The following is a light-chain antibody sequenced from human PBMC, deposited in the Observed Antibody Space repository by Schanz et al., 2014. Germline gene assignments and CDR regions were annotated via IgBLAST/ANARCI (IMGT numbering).Light chain of an antibody. CDR2: GAS. J-gene: IGKJ4*01. Sequence: EIVLTQSPATLSLSPGERATLSCRASQSVSSSYLAWYQQKPGQAPRLLISGASSRATGIPDRFSGSGSGTEFTLTISTLEPEDFAVYYCQQRSDWPPGLTFGGGTKVEIK. CDR3: QQRSDWPPGLT. V-gene: IGKV3D-20*02. CDR1: QSVSSSY.